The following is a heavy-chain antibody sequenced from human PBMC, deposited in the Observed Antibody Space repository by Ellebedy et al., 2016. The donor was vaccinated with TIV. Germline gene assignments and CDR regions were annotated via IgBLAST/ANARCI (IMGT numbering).Heavy chain of an antibody. CDR3: ARDVAGFDP. Sequence: ASVKVSCKAFGYTFTSYFMHWVRQAPGQGLEWMGSINPRGGSTSYPQKFQGRLTLTRDTSTSTVYMELSSLRYDDTALYYCARDVAGFDPWGQGTLVTVSS. CDR1: GYTFTSYF. V-gene: IGHV1-46*01. CDR2: INPRGGST. D-gene: IGHD2-15*01. J-gene: IGHJ5*02.